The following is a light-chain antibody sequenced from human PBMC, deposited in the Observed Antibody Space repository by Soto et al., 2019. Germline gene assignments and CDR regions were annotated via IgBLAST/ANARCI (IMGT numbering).Light chain of an antibody. Sequence: IVLTQSPGTLSLSPGERATLSCRASQSITYSYLAWYQQRPGQAPRLLVYGESSRATGIPDRFSGSGSATDFALMSSRREAEDAAVYYWQQYWRSPYAFGQGTKLEIK. CDR3: QQYWRSPYA. J-gene: IGKJ2*01. CDR1: QSITYSY. CDR2: GES. V-gene: IGKV3-20*01.